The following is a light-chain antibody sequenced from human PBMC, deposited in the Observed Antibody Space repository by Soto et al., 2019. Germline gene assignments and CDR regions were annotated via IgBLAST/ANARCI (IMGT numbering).Light chain of an antibody. Sequence: DIVLTQSPLSLPVTPGEPASISCRSSQSLLHSNGNIYLDWYLQKPGQSPQLLIYLGSIRASGVPDRFSGSGSGTDFTLKITRVEAEDVGVYYCMQAVQAPRTLCQGTKVEIK. CDR1: QSLLHSNGNIY. J-gene: IGKJ1*01. CDR3: MQAVQAPRT. CDR2: LGS. V-gene: IGKV2-28*01.